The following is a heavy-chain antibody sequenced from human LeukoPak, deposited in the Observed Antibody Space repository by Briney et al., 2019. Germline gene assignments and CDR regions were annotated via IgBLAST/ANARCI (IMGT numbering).Heavy chain of an antibody. V-gene: IGHV3-23*01. CDR3: AKGTWLDY. J-gene: IGHJ4*02. CDR1: GFRFTDFD. D-gene: IGHD6-19*01. Sequence: GGSLRLSCAASGFRFTDFDMSWVRQTPGKGLEWVSTISISGTSTYYADSVKGRFTISRDNSKNTLYLQMNNLKAEDTAVYYCAKGTWLDYWGQGTLVTVSS. CDR2: ISISGTST.